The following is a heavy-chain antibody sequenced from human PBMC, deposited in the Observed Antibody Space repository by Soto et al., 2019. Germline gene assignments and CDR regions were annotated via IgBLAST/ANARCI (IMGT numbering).Heavy chain of an antibody. CDR1: GGSINSYY. D-gene: IGHD4-4*01. V-gene: IGHV4-59*01. Sequence: SETLSLTCTVSGGSINSYYWSWIRQPPGKGLEWIGFIFYSGSTNYNPSLKSRVTISIDTSKNQFSLKLGSVTAADTAVYYCARRYGYSFDYWGQGTLVTVSS. J-gene: IGHJ4*02. CDR2: IFYSGST. CDR3: ARRYGYSFDY.